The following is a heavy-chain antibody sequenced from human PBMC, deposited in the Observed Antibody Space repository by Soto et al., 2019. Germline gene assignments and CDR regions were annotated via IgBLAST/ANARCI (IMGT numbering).Heavy chain of an antibody. Sequence: SETLSLTCAVYGGSFSGYYWSWIRQPPGKGLEWIGEINHSGSTNYNPSLKSRVTISVDTSKNQFSLKLSSVTAADTAVYYCARIGGLNVDTAMGRPFDYWGQGNLVTVSS. CDR1: GGSFSGYY. J-gene: IGHJ4*02. CDR2: INHSGST. D-gene: IGHD5-18*01. CDR3: ARIGGLNVDTAMGRPFDY. V-gene: IGHV4-34*01.